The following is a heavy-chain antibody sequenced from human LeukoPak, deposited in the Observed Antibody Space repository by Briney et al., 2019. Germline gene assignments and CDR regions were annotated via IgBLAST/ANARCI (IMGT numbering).Heavy chain of an antibody. CDR1: GFTFSSYG. CDR3: ARDGDYYDSSGYYYALDY. D-gene: IGHD3-22*01. CDR2: IRYDGSNK. J-gene: IGHJ4*02. Sequence: GGSLRLSCAASGFTFSSYGMHWVRQAPGKGLEWVAFIRYDGSNKYYADSVKGRFTISRDNSKNTLFLQMNRLRAEDTAVYYCARDGDYYDSSGYYYALDYWGQGTLVTVSS. V-gene: IGHV3-30*02.